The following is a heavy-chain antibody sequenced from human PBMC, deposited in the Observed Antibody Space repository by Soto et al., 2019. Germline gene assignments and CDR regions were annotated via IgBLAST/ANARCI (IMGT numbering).Heavy chain of an antibody. CDR1: GGSISSGGYY. V-gene: IGHV4-31*03. D-gene: IGHD4-17*01. CDR3: ARARRGYGDYPDD. J-gene: IGHJ4*02. CDR2: IYYSGST. Sequence: QVQLQESGPGLVKPSQTLSLTCTVSGGSISSGGYYWSWIRQHPGKGLEWIGYIYYSGSTYYNPSLKSRVTMSVDTSKNQFSLKLSSVTAADTAVYYCARARRGYGDYPDDWGQGTLVTVSS.